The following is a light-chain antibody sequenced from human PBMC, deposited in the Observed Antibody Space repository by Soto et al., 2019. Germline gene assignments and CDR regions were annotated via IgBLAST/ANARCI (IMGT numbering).Light chain of an antibody. Sequence: QSALTQPRSVSGSPGQSVTISCTGTSNDVGNYNYVSWYQQHPGKAPKLMIYDLTKRPSGVPERFSGSKSGNTASLTISGLQTEDEADYYCCSYAGSYTWVFGGGTKVTVL. V-gene: IGLV2-11*01. CDR1: SNDVGNYNY. CDR3: CSYAGSYTWV. J-gene: IGLJ3*02. CDR2: DLT.